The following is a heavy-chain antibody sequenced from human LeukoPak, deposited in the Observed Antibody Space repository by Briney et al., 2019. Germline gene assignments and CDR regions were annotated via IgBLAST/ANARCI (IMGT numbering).Heavy chain of an antibody. CDR1: DGSTTGTRYY. CDR2: INYRGAV. J-gene: IGHJ6*03. CDR3: ARVTKYDNSRKNYYMDV. D-gene: IGHD4-17*01. V-gene: IGHV4-39*06. Sequence: SETLSLTCTVSDGSTTGTRYYWGWFRQTPGKGPEWIGNINYRGAVYYNPSLRSRATISLDTSKNQFPLRLTSVTAADTAVYFCARVTKYDNSRKNYYMDVWGKGTTVTVSS.